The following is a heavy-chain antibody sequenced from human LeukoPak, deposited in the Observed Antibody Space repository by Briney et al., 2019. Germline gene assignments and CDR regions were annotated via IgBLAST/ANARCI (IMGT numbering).Heavy chain of an antibody. J-gene: IGHJ3*02. V-gene: IGHV3-48*03. D-gene: IGHD1-26*01. CDR3: ASLGWVGAGLSDAFDI. CDR2: ISSSGSTI. CDR1: GFTFSSYE. Sequence: GGSLRLSCAASGFTFSSYEMNWVHQAPGKGLEWVSYISSSGSTIYYADSVKGRFTISRDNAKNSLYLQMNSLRAEDTAVYYCASLGWVGAGLSDAFDIWGQGTMVTVSA.